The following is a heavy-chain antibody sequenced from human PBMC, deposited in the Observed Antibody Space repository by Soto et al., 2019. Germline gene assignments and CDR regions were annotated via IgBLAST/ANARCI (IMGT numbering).Heavy chain of an antibody. D-gene: IGHD2-21*02. CDR2: ISSNSDTT. J-gene: IGHJ4*02. Sequence: GESGGGLVYPGGSLRLSCVASGFRFSDHSMNWVRQAPGKGLQWISYISSNSDTTYYADSVKGRFTVSRDNAKNALFLQLNSLRDDDTAKYYCARLPKASLVTAWGQGARVTVSS. CDR1: GFRFSDHS. CDR3: ARLPKASLVTA. V-gene: IGHV3-48*02.